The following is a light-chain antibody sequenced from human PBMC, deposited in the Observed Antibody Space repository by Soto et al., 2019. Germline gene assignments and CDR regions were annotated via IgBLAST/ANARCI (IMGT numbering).Light chain of an antibody. CDR3: QCYDSRLSGWV. Sequence: QSVLTQPPSVSGAPGQRVTISCTGSSCNIGAGYDVHWYQQLPGTAPKLLIYDNSNRPSGVPDRFSGSKSGTSASLAITGLGVEDEAEYYCQCYDSRLSGWVFGGGTKLTVL. CDR2: DNS. V-gene: IGLV1-40*01. CDR1: SCNIGAGYD. J-gene: IGLJ3*02.